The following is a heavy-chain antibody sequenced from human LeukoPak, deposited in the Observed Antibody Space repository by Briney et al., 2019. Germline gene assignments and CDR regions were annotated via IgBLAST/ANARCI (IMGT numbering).Heavy chain of an antibody. CDR3: ARAGDDFWSGYYHFDY. D-gene: IGHD3-3*01. CDR2: INHSGST. J-gene: IGHJ4*02. CDR1: GGSFSGYY. Sequence: PSETLSLTSAVYGGSFSGYYWSWIRQPPGKGLEWIGEINHSGSTNYNPSLKSRVTISVDTSKNQFSLKLSSVTAADTAVYYCARAGDDFWSGYYHFDYWGQGTLVTVSS. V-gene: IGHV4-34*01.